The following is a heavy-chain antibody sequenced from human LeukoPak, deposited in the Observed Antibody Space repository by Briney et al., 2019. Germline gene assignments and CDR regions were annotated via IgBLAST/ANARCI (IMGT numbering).Heavy chain of an antibody. CDR2: INSGGTT. J-gene: IGHJ4*02. Sequence: PGGSLRLSCAASGFTVSGHYWSWVRQAPGKGLEWVSQINSGGTTYYADSAKGRFTISRDNSKNTLYLQMNSLRAEDTAVYHCARNKGVYGSGSYDNWGPGTLVTVSS. CDR1: GFTVSGHY. V-gene: IGHV3-53*01. D-gene: IGHD3-10*01. CDR3: ARNKGVYGSGSYDN.